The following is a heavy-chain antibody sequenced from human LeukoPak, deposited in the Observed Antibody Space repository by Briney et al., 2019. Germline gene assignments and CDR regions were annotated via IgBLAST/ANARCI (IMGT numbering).Heavy chain of an antibody. CDR1: GFTFSSYA. V-gene: IGHV3-23*01. CDR3: AKRSSGWYGNYYMDV. J-gene: IGHJ6*03. D-gene: IGHD6-19*01. CDR2: ISGSGGST. Sequence: GGSLRLSCAASGFTFSSYAMSWVRQAPGKGREWVSAISGSGGSTYYADSVKGRVTISRDNSKNTLYLQMNTLRAEDTAVYYCAKRSSGWYGNYYMDVWGKGTTVTVSS.